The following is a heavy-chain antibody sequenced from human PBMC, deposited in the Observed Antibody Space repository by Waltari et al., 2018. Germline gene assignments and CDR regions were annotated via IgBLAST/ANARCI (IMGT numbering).Heavy chain of an antibody. CDR1: GGSISSGSYY. J-gene: IGHJ6*02. Sequence: QVQLQESGPGLVKPSQTLSLTCTVSGGSISSGSYYWSWIRQPAGKGLEWIGRIYTSGSTNYNPSLKSRVTISVDTSKNQFSLKLSSVTAADTAVYYWAREVGRAALSSYYYYGMDVWGQGTTVTVSS. D-gene: IGHD6-6*01. V-gene: IGHV4-61*02. CDR2: IYTSGST. CDR3: AREVGRAALSSYYYYGMDV.